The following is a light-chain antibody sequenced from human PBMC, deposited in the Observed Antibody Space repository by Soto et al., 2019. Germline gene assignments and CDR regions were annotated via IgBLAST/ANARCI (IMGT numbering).Light chain of an antibody. V-gene: IGKV3-20*01. CDR2: GAS. Sequence: EIVLTQYPGTLSLSPGERATLSCRASQSVSSSYLAWYQQKPGQAPRLLIYGASSRATGIPARFSGSGSGTDFTLTISRLEPEDFAVYYCQQYGSSLLTFGGGTKVEIK. CDR3: QQYGSSLLT. CDR1: QSVSSSY. J-gene: IGKJ4*01.